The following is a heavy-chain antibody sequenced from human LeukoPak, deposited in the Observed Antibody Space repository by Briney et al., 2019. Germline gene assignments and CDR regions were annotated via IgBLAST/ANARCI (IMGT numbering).Heavy chain of an antibody. CDR3: ARQPGRAYYYGSGSYYKDY. CDR1: GYSFTSYW. CDR2: IYPGGSDT. V-gene: IGHV5-51*01. J-gene: IGHJ4*02. Sequence: GESLKISCKGSGYSFTSYWIGWVRQMPGKGLEWMGIIYPGGSDTRYSPSFQGQVTISADKSISTAYLQWSSLKASDTAMYYCARQPGRAYYYGSGSYYKDYWGQGTLVTVSS. D-gene: IGHD3-10*01.